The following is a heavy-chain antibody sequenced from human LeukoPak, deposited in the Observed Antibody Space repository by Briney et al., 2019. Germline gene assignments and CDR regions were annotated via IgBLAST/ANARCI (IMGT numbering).Heavy chain of an antibody. D-gene: IGHD1-26*01. J-gene: IGHJ4*02. CDR3: AREVGIRGHFDY. CDR2: INPSGANT. Sequence: ASVKVSCKASGGTFSSYAISWVRQAPGQGLEWMGIINPSGANTGYAQKFQGRVTMTRDTSTTTVYMELSSLRSQDTAVYYCAREVGIRGHFDYWGRGTPVTVSS. V-gene: IGHV1-46*01. CDR1: GGTFSSYA.